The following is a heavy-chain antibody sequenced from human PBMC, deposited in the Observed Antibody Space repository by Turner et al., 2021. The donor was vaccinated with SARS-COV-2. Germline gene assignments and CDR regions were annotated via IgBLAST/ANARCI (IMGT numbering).Heavy chain of an antibody. Sequence: QLQLQESGPGLVKPSETLSLTCTVSGGSISSSSYYWGWIRQPPGKGLEWIGSIDDSGSTYYNPSLKSRVTISVDTSKNQFSLKLNSVTAADTAVYYCASPGGNSGWFFAYDIWGQGTMVTVSS. CDR3: ASPGGNSGWFFAYDI. CDR1: GGSISSSSYY. D-gene: IGHD6-19*01. J-gene: IGHJ3*02. V-gene: IGHV4-39*01. CDR2: IDDSGST.